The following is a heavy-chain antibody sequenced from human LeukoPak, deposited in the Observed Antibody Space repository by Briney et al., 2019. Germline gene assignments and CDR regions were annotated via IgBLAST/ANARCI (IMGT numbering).Heavy chain of an antibody. V-gene: IGHV4-59*08. J-gene: IGHJ4*02. CDR1: GASISSYY. D-gene: IGHD3-10*01. CDR3: ARHPELYFFDY. Sequence: SETLSLTCTVSGASISSYYWSWIRQPTGKGLDWIGYISYSGRTNYNPSLKSRVTISAQAPKTQVSLTLSCVPAVHTAVYHCARHPELYFFDYWGQGTLVTVSS. CDR2: ISYSGRT.